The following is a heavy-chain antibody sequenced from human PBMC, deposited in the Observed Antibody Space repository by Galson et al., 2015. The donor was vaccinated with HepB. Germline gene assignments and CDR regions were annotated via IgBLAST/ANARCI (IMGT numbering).Heavy chain of an antibody. CDR1: GSAFSSHG. V-gene: IGHV3-33*01. CDR2: IWFDGSKD. D-gene: IGHD4-11*01. J-gene: IGHJ4*02. CDR3: ARYYGNYRAFDS. Sequence: SLRLSCAAFGSAFSSHGMHWVRQAPGKGLEWVALIWFDGSKDYYADSVKGRFTISRDNSNNMLYLQMNNLRVDDTAVYYCARYYGNYRAFDSWGQGTLVTVSS.